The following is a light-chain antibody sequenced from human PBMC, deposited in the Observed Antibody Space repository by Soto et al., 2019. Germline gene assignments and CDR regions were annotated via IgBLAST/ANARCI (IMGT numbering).Light chain of an antibody. Sequence: EIVMTQSPATLSVSPGESATLSCRASQSVSSNLAWYQQKPGQGPRLLIYDASSRATGIPDRFSGSGSGTDFTLTISRLEPEDFAVYYCQQYGSSPRTFGQGTKVDIK. CDR1: QSVSSN. CDR2: DAS. CDR3: QQYGSSPRT. J-gene: IGKJ1*01. V-gene: IGKV3-20*01.